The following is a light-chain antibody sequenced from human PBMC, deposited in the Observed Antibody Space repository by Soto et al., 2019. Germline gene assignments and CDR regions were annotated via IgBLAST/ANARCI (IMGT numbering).Light chain of an antibody. CDR3: LQHYTYPPS. Sequence: DIQMTQSPSALSASVGDTVTVTCRSSQAIGNHLAWFQQQPGKVPQRLIFSVSTLQIGAPSRLSGSGSETDFTLTITNLQPDDFASYFCLQHYTYPPSFGGGT. J-gene: IGKJ4*01. CDR2: SVS. CDR1: QAIGNH. V-gene: IGKV1-17*03.